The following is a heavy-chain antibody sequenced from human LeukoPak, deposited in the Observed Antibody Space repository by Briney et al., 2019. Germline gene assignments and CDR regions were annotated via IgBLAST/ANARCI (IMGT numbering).Heavy chain of an antibody. J-gene: IGHJ4*02. D-gene: IGHD4-17*01. CDR3: ARLKATVSIHAYFDS. CDR2: IYYSGST. V-gene: IGHV4-59*01. CDR1: GGSISNYY. Sequence: PSETLSLTCTVSGGSISNYYWSWVRQPPGKGLEWIGYIYYSGSTNYNPSLKSRVTISVDTSKNQFSLKLSSVTAADTAVYYCARLKATVSIHAYFDSWGQGTLVTVSS.